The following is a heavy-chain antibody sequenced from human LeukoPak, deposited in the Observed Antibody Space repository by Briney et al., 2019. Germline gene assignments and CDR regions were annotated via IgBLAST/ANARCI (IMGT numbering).Heavy chain of an antibody. Sequence: VSGDSITNSKWWSWVHQPPGKGLEWIGEIYHSGSTNYSPSFKSRVTISVDKSNNQFSLDLRSVTAADTAVYYCARGAYIGRTFDYWGQGTLVTVSS. V-gene: IGHV4-4*02. D-gene: IGHD3-16*01. CDR2: IYHSGST. CDR3: ARGAYIGRTFDY. CDR1: GDSITNSKW. J-gene: IGHJ4*02.